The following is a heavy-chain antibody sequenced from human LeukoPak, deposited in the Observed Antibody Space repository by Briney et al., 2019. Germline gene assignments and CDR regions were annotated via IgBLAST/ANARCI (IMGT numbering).Heavy chain of an antibody. D-gene: IGHD3-16*01. CDR3: AKDMTGPDDS. J-gene: IGHJ4*02. V-gene: IGHV3-74*01. Sequence: GGSLRLSCAASGFPFSAYWVHWVRQAPGKGLVWVSRINTDGTYTSYADSVKGRFTISRDNAQNTLFLQMTSLRVEDAAVYYCAKDMTGPDDSWGPGTLVTVSS. CDR1: GFPFSAYW. CDR2: INTDGTYT.